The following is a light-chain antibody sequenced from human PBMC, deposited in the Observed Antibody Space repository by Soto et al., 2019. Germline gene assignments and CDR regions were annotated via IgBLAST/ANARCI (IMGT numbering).Light chain of an antibody. CDR1: QSVSSSY. Sequence: EVVLSQSPATLSLYPGEGATLSCRASQSVSSSYLGWYQQKPGQAPRLLIYGASSRATGIPGRFSGSGSGTDFTLTISRLEPEDFAVYYCQQYGSLSWTFGQGTKVAIK. CDR3: QQYGSLSWT. CDR2: GAS. V-gene: IGKV3-20*01. J-gene: IGKJ1*01.